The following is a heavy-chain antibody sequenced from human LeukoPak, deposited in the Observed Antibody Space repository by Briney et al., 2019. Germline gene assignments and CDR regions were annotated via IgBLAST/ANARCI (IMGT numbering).Heavy chain of an antibody. D-gene: IGHD2-2*01. Sequence: GGSPRVSCVHPRDSSIGDVIYWVPPAPHKGRGRVADISYDGSDKSTADAVKGQFTISRDNSKTTLYLQMKSLRAGDTAVYYCAKEYCSSIRRYIFDYWGQGTLVTVSS. CDR3: AKEYCSSIRRYIFDY. J-gene: IGHJ4*02. CDR2: ISYDGSDK. CDR1: RDSSIGDV. V-gene: IGHV3-30*18.